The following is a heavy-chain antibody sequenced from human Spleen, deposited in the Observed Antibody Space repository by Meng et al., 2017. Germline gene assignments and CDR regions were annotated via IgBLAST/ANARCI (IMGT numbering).Heavy chain of an antibody. D-gene: IGHD4-11*01. J-gene: IGHJ4*02. V-gene: IGHV4-34*01. CDR1: GGSFSDYY. CDR2: INHSGST. Sequence: LQPWGGGLLKPTDTLSLTCVVSGGSFSDYYWSWILQPPGKGLEWIGEINHSGSTNYNPSLESRATISVDTSQNNLSLKLSSVTAADSAVYYCARGPTTMAHDFDYWGQGTLVTVS. CDR3: ARGPTTMAHDFDY.